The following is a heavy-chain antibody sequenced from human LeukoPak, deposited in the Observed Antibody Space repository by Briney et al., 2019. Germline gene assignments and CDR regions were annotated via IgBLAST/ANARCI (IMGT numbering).Heavy chain of an antibody. CDR1: GITFSDHY. D-gene: IGHD1-1*01. Sequence: GGSLRLSCAASGITFSDHYMNWIRQAPGKGLEWVSYISSSGSTLADSVRGRIAISRDSAKNSLLLQMNSLRAEDTAVYYCARAPTTTRNGFDIWGQGTMVTVSS. CDR3: ARAPTTTRNGFDI. V-gene: IGHV3-11*01. CDR2: ISSSGSTL. J-gene: IGHJ3*02.